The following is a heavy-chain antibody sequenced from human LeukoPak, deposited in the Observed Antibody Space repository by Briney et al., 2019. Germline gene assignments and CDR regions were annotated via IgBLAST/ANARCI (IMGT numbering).Heavy chain of an antibody. CDR1: GGSISSYY. J-gene: IGHJ4*02. V-gene: IGHV4-59*01. D-gene: IGHD3/OR15-3a*01. Sequence: SETLSLTCTVSGGSISSYYWSWIRQSPGQGLEWIGNIYYRGDINYNPSLKSRVIISIDTSKNQFSLKVTSLTAADTAVYYCAANKDWAEADWGQGTLVIVSS. CDR2: IYYRGDI. CDR3: AANKDWAEAD.